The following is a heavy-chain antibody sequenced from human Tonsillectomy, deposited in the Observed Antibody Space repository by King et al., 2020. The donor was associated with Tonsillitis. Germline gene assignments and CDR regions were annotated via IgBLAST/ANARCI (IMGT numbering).Heavy chain of an antibody. V-gene: IGHV3-30*04. D-gene: IGHD3-22*01. CDR3: ARGEDYYDSSGYIDY. CDR2: ISYDGSNK. CDR1: GFTFSSYA. J-gene: IGHJ4*02. Sequence: VQLVESGGGVVQPGRSLRLSCAASGFTFSSYAMHWVRQAPGKGLEWVAVISYDGSNKYNADSVKGRFTISRDNSKNTLYLQMNSLRAEDTAVYYCARGEDYYDSSGYIDYWGQGTLVTVSS.